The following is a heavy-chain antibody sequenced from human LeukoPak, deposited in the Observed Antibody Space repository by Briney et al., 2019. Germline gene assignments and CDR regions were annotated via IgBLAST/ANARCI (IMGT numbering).Heavy chain of an antibody. J-gene: IGHJ6*02. CDR2: ITGSGGNT. CDR3: AKAASSSWPSYYYGMDV. D-gene: IGHD6-13*01. V-gene: IGHV3-23*01. CDR1: GFIFSSYS. Sequence: GGSLRLSCAASGFIFSSYSMSWVRQAPGMGLEWVSVITGSGGNTYYADSVKGQFTISKDNSKNTVYLQMSSLRVDDTAVYYCAKAASSSWPSYYYGMDVWGQGTTVTVSS.